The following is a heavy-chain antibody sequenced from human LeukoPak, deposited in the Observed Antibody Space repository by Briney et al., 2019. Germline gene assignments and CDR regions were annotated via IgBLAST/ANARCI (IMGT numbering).Heavy chain of an antibody. V-gene: IGHV3-30-3*01. CDR2: ISYDGSNK. Sequence: PGGSLRLSCAASGFTFSSYAMHWVRQAPGKGLEWVAVISYDGSNKYYADSVKGRFTISRDNSKNTLYLQMNSLRAEDTAVYCCARDSNAQYDYSNHYYFDYWGQGTLVTVSS. J-gene: IGHJ4*02. CDR3: ARDSNAQYDYSNHYYFDY. CDR1: GFTFSSYA. D-gene: IGHD4-11*01.